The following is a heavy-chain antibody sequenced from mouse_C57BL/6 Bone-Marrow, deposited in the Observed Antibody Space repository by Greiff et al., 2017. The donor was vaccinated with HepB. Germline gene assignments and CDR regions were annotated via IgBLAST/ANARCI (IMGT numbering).Heavy chain of an antibody. CDR1: GFSFNTYA. CDR2: IRSKSNNYAT. D-gene: IGHD1-1*01. CDR3: VSLYYYGSPDY. V-gene: IGHV10-1*01. Sequence: EVKLVESGGGLVQPKGSLKLSCAASGFSFNTYAMNWVRQAPGKGLEWVARIRSKSNNYATYYADSVKDRFTISRDDSESMLYLQMNNLKTEDTAMYYCVSLYYYGSPDYWGQGTSVTVSS. J-gene: IGHJ4*01.